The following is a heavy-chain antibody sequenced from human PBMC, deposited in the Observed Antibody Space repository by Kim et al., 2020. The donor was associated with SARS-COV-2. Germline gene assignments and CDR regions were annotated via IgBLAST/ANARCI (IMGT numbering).Heavy chain of an antibody. CDR3: ARVPTEWELLGTGLDAFDI. D-gene: IGHD1-26*01. CDR1: GYTFTSYA. CDR2: INAGNGNT. J-gene: IGHJ3*02. Sequence: ASVKVSCKASGYTFTSYAMHWVRQAPGQRLEWMGWINAGNGNTKYSQKFQGRVTITRDTSASTAYMELSSLRSEDTAVYYCARVPTEWELLGTGLDAFDIWGQGTMVTVSS. V-gene: IGHV1-3*01.